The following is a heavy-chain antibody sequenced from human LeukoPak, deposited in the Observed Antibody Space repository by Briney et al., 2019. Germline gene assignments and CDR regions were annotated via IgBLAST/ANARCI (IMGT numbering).Heavy chain of an antibody. V-gene: IGHV3-30*04. Sequence: GGSLRLSCAASGFTFSSYAMHWVRQAPGKGLEWVAVISYDGSNKYYADSVKGRFTISRDNSKNTLYLQMNSLRAEDTAVYYCARELTTLMDVWGKGTTVTVSS. D-gene: IGHD4-11*01. CDR2: ISYDGSNK. J-gene: IGHJ6*03. CDR3: ARELTTLMDV. CDR1: GFTFSSYA.